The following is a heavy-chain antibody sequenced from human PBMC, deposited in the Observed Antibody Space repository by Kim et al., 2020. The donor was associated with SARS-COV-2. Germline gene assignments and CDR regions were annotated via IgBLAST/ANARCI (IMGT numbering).Heavy chain of an antibody. V-gene: IGHV4-59*08. D-gene: IGHD2-2*01. CDR3: ARLPPLDYYYYMDV. CDR2: IYYSGST. J-gene: IGHJ6*03. CDR1: GGSISSYY. Sequence: SETLSLTCTVSGGSISSYYWSWIRQPPGKGLEWIGYIYYSGSTNYNPSLKSRVTISVDTSKNQFSLKLSSVTAAATAVYYCARLPPLDYYYYMDVWGKGTTVTVSS.